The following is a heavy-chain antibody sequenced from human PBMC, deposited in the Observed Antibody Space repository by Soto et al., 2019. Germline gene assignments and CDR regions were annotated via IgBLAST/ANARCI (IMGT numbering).Heavy chain of an antibody. CDR1: GYSFTTYW. CDR2: INPADSDT. D-gene: IGHD2-15*01. CDR3: ARHKPLSDYYYGMEV. J-gene: IGHJ6*02. V-gene: IGHV5-51*01. Sequence: GASLKISCKGSGYSFTTYWIGWVRQKPGKGLEWMGIINPADSDTRYSPSFQGHVTISADRSISTAYLQLSSLKASDTALYYCARHKPLSDYYYGMEVWGQGTTVTVSS.